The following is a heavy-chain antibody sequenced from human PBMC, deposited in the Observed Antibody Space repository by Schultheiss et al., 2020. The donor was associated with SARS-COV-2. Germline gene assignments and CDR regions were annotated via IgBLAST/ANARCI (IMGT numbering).Heavy chain of an antibody. V-gene: IGHV5-51*01. CDR1: GYSFTSYW. D-gene: IGHD3-3*01. CDR2: IYPGDSDT. Sequence: GESLKISCKGSGYSFTSYWISWVRQMPGKGLEWMGIIYPGDSDTRYSPSFQGQVTISADKSISTAYLQWSSLKASDTAMYYCATIPSWSGTSGLFYFHGMDVWGQGTAVTVSS. J-gene: IGHJ6*02. CDR3: ATIPSWSGTSGLFYFHGMDV.